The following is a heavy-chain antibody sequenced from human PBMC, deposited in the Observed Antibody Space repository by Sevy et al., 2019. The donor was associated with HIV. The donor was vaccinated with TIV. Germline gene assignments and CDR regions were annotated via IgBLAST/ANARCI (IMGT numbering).Heavy chain of an antibody. CDR1: GFTVSSNY. J-gene: IGHJ3*02. CDR3: ARVSITMVRGVIIVDAFDI. CDR2: IYSGGST. Sequence: VGSLRLSCAASGFTVSSNYMSWVRQAPGKGLEWVSVIYSGGSTYYADSVKGRFTISRDNSKNTLYLQMNSLRAEDTAVYYCARVSITMVRGVIIVDAFDIWGQGTMVTVSS. V-gene: IGHV3-53*01. D-gene: IGHD3-10*01.